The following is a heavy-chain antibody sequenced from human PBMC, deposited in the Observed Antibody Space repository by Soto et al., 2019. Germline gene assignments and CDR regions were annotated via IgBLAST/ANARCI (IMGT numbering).Heavy chain of an antibody. V-gene: IGHV3-30-3*01. CDR3: ARGRGYYGSGSWSKGVIFDY. CDR2: ISYDGSNK. J-gene: IGHJ4*02. D-gene: IGHD3-10*01. Sequence: QVQLVESGGGVVQPGRSLRLSCAASGFTFSSYAMHWVRQAPGKGLEWVAVISYDGSNKYYADSVKGRFTISRDSSKNTLYLQMNSLGAEDTAMYYCARGRGYYGSGSWSKGVIFDYWGQGTLVTVSS. CDR1: GFTFSSYA.